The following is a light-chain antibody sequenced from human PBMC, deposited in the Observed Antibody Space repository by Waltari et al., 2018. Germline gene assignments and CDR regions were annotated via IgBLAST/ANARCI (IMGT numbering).Light chain of an antibody. J-gene: IGKJ4*01. V-gene: IGKV3-20*01. CDR2: GGS. Sequence: EIVLTQSPATLSLFPGESVTLSCRASQSVGSKYLAWYQQKPGQAPRLLIYGGSTRATGTPDRFSGSGSGTDFTLTISRLEPDDFALYYCQQYDNSPPLTFGGGTRVEIK. CDR1: QSVGSKY. CDR3: QQYDNSPPLT.